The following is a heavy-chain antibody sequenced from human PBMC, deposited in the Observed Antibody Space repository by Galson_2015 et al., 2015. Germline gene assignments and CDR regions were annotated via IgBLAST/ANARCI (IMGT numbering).Heavy chain of an antibody. J-gene: IGHJ4*02. CDR1: GFTLSSYE. CDR2: ISSSGSTI. CDR3: ERTSGHSSGWYRPPFDY. Sequence: SLRLSCAASGFTLSSYEMNWVRQAPGKGLEWVSYISSSGSTIYYADSVKGRFTISRDNAKNSLYLQMNSLRAEDTAVYYCERTSGHSSGWYRPPFDYGGQGTLVTVSS. D-gene: IGHD6-19*01. V-gene: IGHV3-48*03.